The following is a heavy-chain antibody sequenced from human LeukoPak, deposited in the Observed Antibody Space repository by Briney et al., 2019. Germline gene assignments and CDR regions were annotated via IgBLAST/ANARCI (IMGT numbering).Heavy chain of an antibody. V-gene: IGHV3-23*01. J-gene: IGHJ4*02. D-gene: IGHD3-22*01. CDR3: ATSPASITMIVVVIIEDY. CDR1: GFTFSSYA. Sequence: GGSLRLSCAASGFTFSSYAMSWVRQAPGKGLEWVSAISGSGGSTYYADSVKGRFTISRDNPKNTLYLQMNSLRAEDTAVYYCATSPASITMIVVVIIEDYWGQGTLVTVSS. CDR2: ISGSGGST.